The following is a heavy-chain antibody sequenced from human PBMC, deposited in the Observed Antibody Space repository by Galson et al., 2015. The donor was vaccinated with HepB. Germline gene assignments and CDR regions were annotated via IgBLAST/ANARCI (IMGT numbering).Heavy chain of an antibody. CDR1: GFSFNDHY. CDR3: ARSEVTTVVTDFDS. Sequence: CAVSGFSFNDHYVDWVRQAPGKGLEWVGRSRDRARGYSTAYAVSVRGRFTVSRDDSKNSVFLQMNRLRSEDTAVYYCARSEVTTVVTDFDSWGQGTLVTVSP. D-gene: IGHD4-23*01. CDR2: SRDRARGYST. J-gene: IGHJ4*02. V-gene: IGHV3-72*01.